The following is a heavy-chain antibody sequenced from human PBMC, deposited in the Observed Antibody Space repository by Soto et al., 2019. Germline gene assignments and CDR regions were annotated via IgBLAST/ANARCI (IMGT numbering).Heavy chain of an antibody. J-gene: IGHJ4*02. D-gene: IGHD2-15*01. V-gene: IGHV3-9*01. CDR2: ISWNSNII. CDR3: VKGGPAGFCSGGRCYFDY. Sequence: EVQMVECGGCLVQPGRSLRLSCAASGFTFDDYAMHWVRRVPGKGLEWVSSISWNSNIIGYADSVKGRFTISRANAQNSRYLHMDSLRPENTALYYCVKGGPAGFCSGGRCYFDYLGQGTLVPVSS. CDR1: GFTFDDYA.